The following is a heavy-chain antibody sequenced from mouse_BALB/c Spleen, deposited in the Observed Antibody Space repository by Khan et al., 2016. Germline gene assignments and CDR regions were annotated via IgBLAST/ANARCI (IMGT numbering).Heavy chain of an antibody. D-gene: IGHD2-10*02. V-gene: IGHV3-2*02. Sequence: EVQLQESGPGLVRPSQSLSLTCTVTGYSITSDYAWNWIRQFPGNRLEWMGHISFSGGTRYNPSLKSRISITRDISKNQFFLQLNSVTTEDTATYYCGSRTYCMGRYYFDYWGRGTTLTVSS. CDR3: GSRTYCMGRYYFDY. CDR2: ISFSGGT. CDR1: GYSITSDYA. J-gene: IGHJ2*01.